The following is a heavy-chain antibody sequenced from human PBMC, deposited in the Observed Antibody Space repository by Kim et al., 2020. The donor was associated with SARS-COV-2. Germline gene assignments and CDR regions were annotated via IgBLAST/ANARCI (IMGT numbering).Heavy chain of an antibody. CDR2: IYSYGTRT. J-gene: IGHJ4*02. D-gene: IGHD5-18*01. CDR3: AKDWATDMITFFDY. V-gene: IGHV3-23*03. Sequence: GGSLRLSCAASGFTFSSFAMNWVRQAPGKGLEWFAGIYSYGTRTYYADSVKGRFSISRDNSKNTLYLQMNSLRAEDTAVYYCAKDWATDMITFFDYWGQGALVTVSS. CDR1: GFTFSSFA.